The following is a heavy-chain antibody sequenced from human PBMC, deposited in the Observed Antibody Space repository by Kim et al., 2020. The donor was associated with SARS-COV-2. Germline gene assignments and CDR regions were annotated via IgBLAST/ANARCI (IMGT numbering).Heavy chain of an antibody. Sequence: TSYAQKFQGRVTMTRDTSTSTVYMELSSLRSEDTAVYYCARGRGSGAFDIWGQGTMVTVSS. V-gene: IGHV1-46*01. J-gene: IGHJ3*02. CDR3: ARGRGSGAFDI. D-gene: IGHD1-26*01. CDR2: T.